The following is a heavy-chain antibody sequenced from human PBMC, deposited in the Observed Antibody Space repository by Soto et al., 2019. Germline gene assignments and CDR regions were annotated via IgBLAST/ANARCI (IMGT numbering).Heavy chain of an antibody. Sequence: SETLSLTCTVSGGSISSYYWSWIRQPPGKGLEWIGYIYYSGSTNYNPSLKRRVTISVDTSKNQFSLKLSSVTAADTAVYYCARGSYYDILTGSHWFDPWGQGTLVTVSS. J-gene: IGHJ5*02. V-gene: IGHV4-59*01. D-gene: IGHD3-9*01. CDR3: ARGSYYDILTGSHWFDP. CDR2: IYYSGST. CDR1: GGSISSYY.